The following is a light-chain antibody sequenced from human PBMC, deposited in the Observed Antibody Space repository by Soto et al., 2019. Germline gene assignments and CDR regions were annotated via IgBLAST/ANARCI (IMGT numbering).Light chain of an antibody. J-gene: IGKJ1*01. Sequence: EIVLTQSPGTLSLSPGEIATLSFSASQTVSSSYLVWYQQKAGQASRLLIYGASNRATGIPDRFSGSGSGTDFTLSISRLEPEDFAVYYCQQYGSSPPTFGQGTKVDIK. CDR3: QQYGSSPPT. CDR1: QTVSSSY. V-gene: IGKV3-20*01. CDR2: GAS.